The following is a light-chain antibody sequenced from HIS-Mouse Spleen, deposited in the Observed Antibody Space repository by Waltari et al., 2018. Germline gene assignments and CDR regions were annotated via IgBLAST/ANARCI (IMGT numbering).Light chain of an antibody. CDR3: QQLNSYPPT. J-gene: IGKJ1*01. CDR2: AAS. V-gene: IGKV1-9*01. Sequence: DIQLTQSPSFLSASVGDRVTITCRASQGISSYLAWYQQKPGKDPKLLIYAASTLQSGVPSRFSGSGSGTEFTLTISSLQPEDFETYYCQQLNSYPPTFGQGTKVEIK. CDR1: QGISSY.